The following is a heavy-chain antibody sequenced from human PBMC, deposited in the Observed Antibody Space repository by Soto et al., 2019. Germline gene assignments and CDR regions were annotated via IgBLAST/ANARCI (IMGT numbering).Heavy chain of an antibody. D-gene: IGHD3-3*01. J-gene: IGHJ5*02. Sequence: QVQLQESGPGLVKPSQTLSLTCTVSGVSISSGDYYWSWIRQPPGKGLEWIGYNYYSGTTYYNPSLKSRLTISVATSKNQFSLKLSSVTAADTAVYYCASRSFWSDGGRFDPWGQGTLVTVSS. CDR1: GVSISSGDYY. CDR3: ASRSFWSDGGRFDP. CDR2: NYYSGTT. V-gene: IGHV4-30-4*01.